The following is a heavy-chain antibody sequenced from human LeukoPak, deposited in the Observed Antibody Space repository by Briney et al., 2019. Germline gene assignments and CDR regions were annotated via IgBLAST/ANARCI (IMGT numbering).Heavy chain of an antibody. CDR1: GFTFSSYA. Sequence: GGSLRLSCAASGFTFSSYAIYWVRQAPGKGLEWVSGISGSGGDTYFADSVKGRFTISRDNSKNTVFLQMDSLRAEDTAVYYCAKTTTGYSSGRYPGWPVDYWGQGTLVTVSS. CDR3: AKTTTGYSSGRYPGWPVDY. D-gene: IGHD6-19*01. J-gene: IGHJ4*02. CDR2: ISGSGGDT. V-gene: IGHV3-23*01.